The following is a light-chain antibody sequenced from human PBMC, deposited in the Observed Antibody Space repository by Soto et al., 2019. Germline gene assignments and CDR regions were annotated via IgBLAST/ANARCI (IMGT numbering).Light chain of an antibody. CDR3: QQYSMAPLT. CDR1: LTISDNY. Sequence: IVLTHSPGTLSLSPGERATLSCRASLTISDNYLAWYQQKAGQAPRLVIYDASNRATGIPDRFSASGSGTDFTLTISRLEPEDFAVYYCQQYSMAPLTFGQGTKV. CDR2: DAS. J-gene: IGKJ1*01. V-gene: IGKV3-20*01.